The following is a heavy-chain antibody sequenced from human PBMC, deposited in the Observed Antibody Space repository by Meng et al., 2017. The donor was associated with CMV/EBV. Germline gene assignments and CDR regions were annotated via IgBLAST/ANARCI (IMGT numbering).Heavy chain of an antibody. J-gene: IGHJ6*02. V-gene: IGHV1-8*02. CDR2: MNPNSGNT. Sequence: ASVKVSCKTSGYTFIGFHMHWVRQAPGQGLEWMGWMNPNSGNTGYAQRFQGRVTMTRNTSISTAYMELSSLRSEDTAVYYCARDRNNWTLFRYYYYGMDVWGQGTTVTVSS. CDR1: GYTFIGFH. D-gene: IGHD1-1*01. CDR3: ARDRNNWTLFRYYYYGMDV.